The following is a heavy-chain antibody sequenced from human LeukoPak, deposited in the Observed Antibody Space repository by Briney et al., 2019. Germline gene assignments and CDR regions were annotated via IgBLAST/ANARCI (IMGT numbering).Heavy chain of an antibody. CDR1: GYTFTGYY. CDR3: ARGPRTYYYGSGSYRPPPIDY. Sequence: ASVKVSCKASGYTFTGYYMHWVRQAPGQGLAWMGWINPNSGGTNYAQKFQGRVTMTRDTSISTAYMELSRLRSDDTAVYYWARGPRTYYYGSGSYRPPPIDYWGQGTLVTVSS. V-gene: IGHV1-2*02. CDR2: INPNSGGT. J-gene: IGHJ4*02. D-gene: IGHD3-10*01.